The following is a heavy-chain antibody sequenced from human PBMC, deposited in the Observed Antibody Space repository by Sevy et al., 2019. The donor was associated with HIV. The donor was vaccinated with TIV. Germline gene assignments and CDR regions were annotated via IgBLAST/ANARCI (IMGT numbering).Heavy chain of an antibody. V-gene: IGHV4-4*07. Sequence: SETLSLTCTVSGGSISSYYWSWIRQPAGKGLEWIGRIYTSGSTNYNPSLKSRVTMSVDTSKNQFSLKLSSVTAADTAVYYCAREAGIAVAGNLGWFDPWGQGTLVTVSS. CDR1: GGSISSYY. CDR3: AREAGIAVAGNLGWFDP. D-gene: IGHD6-19*01. CDR2: IYTSGST. J-gene: IGHJ5*02.